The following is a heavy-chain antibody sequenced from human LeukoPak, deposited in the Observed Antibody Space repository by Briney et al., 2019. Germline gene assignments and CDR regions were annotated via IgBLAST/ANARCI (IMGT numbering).Heavy chain of an antibody. V-gene: IGHV4-38-2*02. D-gene: IGHD3-16*02. Sequence: SETLSLTCIVSGYSISSGYYWAWIRQPAGEGLEWMGSLYHRGITYYNPSLKSRVTISVDKSKNQFSLKLNSVTAADTAVYYCAKERAGYTNPYYFDYWGQGTLVTVSS. CDR1: GYSISSGYY. J-gene: IGHJ4*02. CDR2: LYHRGIT. CDR3: AKERAGYTNPYYFDY.